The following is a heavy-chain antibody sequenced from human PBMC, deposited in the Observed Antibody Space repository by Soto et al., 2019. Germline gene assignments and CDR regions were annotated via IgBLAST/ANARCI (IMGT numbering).Heavy chain of an antibody. J-gene: IGHJ4*02. CDR1: GDSVSGNSAA. D-gene: IGHD3-16*01. CDR2: TYYRSRWYN. Sequence: SQTLSLTCAICGDSVSGNSAAWNWIRQSPSKGLEWLGRTYYRSRWYNDYAVSVKSRITVTPDTSKNQFSLHLNSVTPEDTAVYYWQRDLEYYVSGDSYLDFGGQG. V-gene: IGHV6-1*01. CDR3: QRDLEYYVSGDSYLDF.